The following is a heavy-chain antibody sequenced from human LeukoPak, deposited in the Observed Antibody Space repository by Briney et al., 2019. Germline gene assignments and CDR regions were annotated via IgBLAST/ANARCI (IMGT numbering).Heavy chain of an antibody. Sequence: GGSLRLSCAASGFTFSNYWMTWVRQAPGKGLEWVANIKQDGTEKYYVDSVKGRFTISRDNAENSLYLQMNSLRAEDTAVYYCARDTGCPGGTCYSFYDYWGQGTLVTVSS. CDR1: GFTFSNYW. CDR3: ARDTGCPGGTCYSFYDY. CDR2: IKQDGTEK. J-gene: IGHJ4*02. V-gene: IGHV3-7*01. D-gene: IGHD2-15*01.